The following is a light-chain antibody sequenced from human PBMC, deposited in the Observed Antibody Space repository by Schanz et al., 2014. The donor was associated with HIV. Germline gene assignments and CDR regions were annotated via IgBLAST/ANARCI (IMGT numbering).Light chain of an antibody. Sequence: EIVLTQSPATLSVSPGKTATFSCRASQSVSAKLAWYQQKPGQAPRLLIYGTSTRATGIPARFSGSGSGTAFTLTVSSLQSEDFAVYYCQQYGSAPYTFGQGTKLEIK. V-gene: IGKV3-15*01. CDR1: QSVSAK. CDR2: GTS. J-gene: IGKJ2*01. CDR3: QQYGSAPYT.